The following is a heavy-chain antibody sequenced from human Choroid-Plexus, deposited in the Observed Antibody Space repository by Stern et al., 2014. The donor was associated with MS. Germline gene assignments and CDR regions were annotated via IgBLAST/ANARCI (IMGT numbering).Heavy chain of an antibody. D-gene: IGHD1-1*01. V-gene: IGHV1-2*04. Sequence: VQLLESGAEVKNPGASVKGSCKASGYTFTDYYMQWMRQAPGQGLEWMGWINPNNGGTKSAQKFQGWVTMTRDTSTSTAYMELSRLRSDDTAIYYCARASTTANNYYDGVDVWGQGTTVTVTS. J-gene: IGHJ6*02. CDR1: GYTFTDYY. CDR2: INPNNGGT. CDR3: ARASTTANNYYDGVDV.